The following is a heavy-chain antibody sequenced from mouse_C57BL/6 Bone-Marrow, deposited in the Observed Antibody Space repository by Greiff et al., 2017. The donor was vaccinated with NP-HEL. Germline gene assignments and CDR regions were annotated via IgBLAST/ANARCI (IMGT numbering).Heavy chain of an antibody. D-gene: IGHD1-1*01. V-gene: IGHV1-81*01. Sequence: QVQLQQSGAELARPGASVKLSCKASGYTFTSYGISWVKQRTGQGLEWIGEIYPRSGNTYYNEKFKGKATLTADKSSSTAYMELRSLTSEDSAVYFCARYYGSSYPWYFDVWGTGTTVTFSS. CDR3: ARYYGSSYPWYFDV. CDR2: IYPRSGNT. J-gene: IGHJ1*03. CDR1: GYTFTSYG.